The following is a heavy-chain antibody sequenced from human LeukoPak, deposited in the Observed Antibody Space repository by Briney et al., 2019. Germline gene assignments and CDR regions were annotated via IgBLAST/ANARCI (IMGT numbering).Heavy chain of an antibody. CDR2: IIPILGIA. CDR1: GGTFSSYA. J-gene: IGHJ5*02. CDR3: ASLNYYGSGSYPANWFDP. V-gene: IGHV1-69*04. Sequence: SVKVSCKASGGTFSSYAINWVRQAPGQGLEWMGRIIPILGIANYAQKFQGRVTITADKSTSTAYMELSSLRSEDTAVYYCASLNYYGSGSYPANWFDPWGQGTLVTVSS. D-gene: IGHD3-10*01.